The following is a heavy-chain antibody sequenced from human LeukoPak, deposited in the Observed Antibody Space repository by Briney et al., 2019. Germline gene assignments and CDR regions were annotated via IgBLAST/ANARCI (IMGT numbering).Heavy chain of an antibody. CDR2: IYHSGTS. V-gene: IGHV4-30-2*01. CDR1: GGSISSGGYS. Sequence: SETLSLTSTVSGGSISSGGYSWSWFRQPPGKGLEWIGYIYHSGTSYHSPSLQSRVTISVDRSKNQFSLRLSSVTAADTALYYCARTKGGGDSVDYWGQGTLVTVSS. CDR3: ARTKGGGDSVDY. J-gene: IGHJ4*02. D-gene: IGHD2-21*01.